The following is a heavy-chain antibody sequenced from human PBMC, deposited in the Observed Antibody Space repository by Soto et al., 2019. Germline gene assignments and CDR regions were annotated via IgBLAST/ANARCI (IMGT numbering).Heavy chain of an antibody. V-gene: IGHV4-59*08. CDR2: IYYSGNT. Sequence: SETLSLTCTVSGGSISSYYWSWIRQPPGKGLEWIGYIYYSGNTNYNPSLKSRVTISVDTSKNQLSLKLSSVTAADTAVYYCARHARSEDPLGDYDILTGYYNYYYYYMDVWGKGTTVTVSS. D-gene: IGHD3-9*01. J-gene: IGHJ6*03. CDR3: ARHARSEDPLGDYDILTGYYNYYYYYMDV. CDR1: GGSISSYY.